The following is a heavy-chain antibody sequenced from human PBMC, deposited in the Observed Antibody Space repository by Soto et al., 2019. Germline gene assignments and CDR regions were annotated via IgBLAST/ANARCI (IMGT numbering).Heavy chain of an antibody. CDR3: ARGLTLYDFWSGYWSKYYYGMDV. D-gene: IGHD3-3*01. CDR1: GGSFSGYY. CDR2: INHSGST. V-gene: IGHV4-34*01. Sequence: SETLSLTCAVYGGSFSGYYWSWIRQPPGKGLELIGEINHSGSTNYNPSLKSRVTISVDTSKNQFSLKLSSVTAADTAVYYCARGLTLYDFWSGYWSKYYYGMDVWGQGTTVTAP. J-gene: IGHJ6*02.